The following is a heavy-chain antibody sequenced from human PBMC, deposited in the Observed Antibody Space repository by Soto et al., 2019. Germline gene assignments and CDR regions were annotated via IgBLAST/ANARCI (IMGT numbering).Heavy chain of an antibody. CDR1: GGSFRCFF. Sequence: PSETLPLSCALSGGSFRCFFWTWIRQSPGKGLEWLGDINHVGITNYNPSLESRVSIPVDTSKSQFSLKLSSVTAADKAVYYCARAHDFWGGRQQPIDSWGQGTPVTVSS. D-gene: IGHD3-3*01. J-gene: IGHJ4*02. CDR3: ARAHDFWGGRQQPIDS. V-gene: IGHV4-34*01. CDR2: INHVGIT.